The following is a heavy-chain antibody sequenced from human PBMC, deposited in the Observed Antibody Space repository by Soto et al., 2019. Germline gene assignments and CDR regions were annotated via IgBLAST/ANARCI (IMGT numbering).Heavy chain of an antibody. CDR2: IKQDGSEK. CDR3: TREKN. V-gene: IGHV3-7*05. Sequence: ELQLVESGGDLVQPGGSLRLSCAGAEFTSSTCWMGWVRQSPGKGPEWVANIKQDGSEKFYLDSVKGRFTISRDNAKKSLYLQMNSLRAEDTAVYYCTREKNWGQGTLVTVSS. CDR1: EFTSSTCW. J-gene: IGHJ4*02.